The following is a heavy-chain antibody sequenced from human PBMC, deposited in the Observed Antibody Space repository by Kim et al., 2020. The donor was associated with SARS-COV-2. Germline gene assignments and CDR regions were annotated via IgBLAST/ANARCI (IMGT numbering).Heavy chain of an antibody. J-gene: IGHJ4*02. D-gene: IGHD1-26*01. V-gene: IGHV3-23*01. CDR3: AKDPKAVGAGY. CDR1: GFTFSTYA. Sequence: GGSLRLSCAASGFTFSTYAMSWVRQAPGKGLEWVSAISGSGGSTYYADSVKGRFTISRDNSKNTLYLQMNSLRAEDTAVYYCAKDPKAVGAGYWGQGTLVTVSS. CDR2: ISGSGGST.